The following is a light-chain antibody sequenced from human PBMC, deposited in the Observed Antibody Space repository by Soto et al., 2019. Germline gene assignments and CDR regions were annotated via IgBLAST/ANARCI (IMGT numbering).Light chain of an antibody. J-gene: IGKJ4*01. CDR3: KQYGSSPPPT. CDR1: QSVSSSY. CDR2: GAS. V-gene: IGKV3-20*01. Sequence: EIVLTQSPGTLYLSPGERATLSCRASQSVSSSYLAWYQQKPGQAPRLLIYGASSRATGIPDRFSGSGSGTDFSITIASLERKDFAGSYCKQYGSSPPPTFGGGTKVEIK.